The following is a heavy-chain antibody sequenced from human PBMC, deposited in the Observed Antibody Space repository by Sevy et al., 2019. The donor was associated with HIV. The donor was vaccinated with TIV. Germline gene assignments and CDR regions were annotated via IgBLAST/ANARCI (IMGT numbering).Heavy chain of an antibody. V-gene: IGHV3-9*01. D-gene: IGHD3-22*01. J-gene: IGHJ4*02. CDR1: GFTFDDYA. Sequence: GGSLRLSCAASGFTFDDYAMHWVRQAPGKGLEWVSGISWNSGSIGYADSVKGRFTISRDNAKNSLYLQMNSLRAEDTALYYCAKATLAGTYYYDSSGYQLQGYFDYWGRGTLVTVSS. CDR2: ISWNSGSI. CDR3: AKATLAGTYYYDSSGYQLQGYFDY.